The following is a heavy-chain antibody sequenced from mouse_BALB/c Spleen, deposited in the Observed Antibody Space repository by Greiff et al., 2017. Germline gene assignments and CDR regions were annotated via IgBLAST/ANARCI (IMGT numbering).Heavy chain of an antibody. CDR3: ARQGLRLGFDY. CDR2: ISSGGSYT. V-gene: IGHV5-6*01. CDR1: GFTFSSYG. Sequence: EVQLVESGGDLVKPGGSLKLSCAASGFTFSSYGMSWVRQTPDKRLEWVATISSGGSYTYYPDSVKGRFTISRDNAKNTLYLQMSSLKSEDTAMYYCARQGLRLGFDYWGQGTTLTVSS. D-gene: IGHD2-2*01. J-gene: IGHJ2*01.